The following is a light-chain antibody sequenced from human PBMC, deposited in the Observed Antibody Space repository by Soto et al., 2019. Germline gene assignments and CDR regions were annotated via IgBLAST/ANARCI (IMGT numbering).Light chain of an antibody. CDR2: GAS. Sequence: EIVLTQSPGTLSLSPGERATLSCRASQSVSSSYLAWYQQKPGQAPRLLIYGASSRATGIPDRFSGSGSGTDFTLTISRLEPEDVAVYYCQHYGDSSWTVGQGTKV. CDR1: QSVSSSY. J-gene: IGKJ1*01. V-gene: IGKV3-20*01. CDR3: QHYGDSSWT.